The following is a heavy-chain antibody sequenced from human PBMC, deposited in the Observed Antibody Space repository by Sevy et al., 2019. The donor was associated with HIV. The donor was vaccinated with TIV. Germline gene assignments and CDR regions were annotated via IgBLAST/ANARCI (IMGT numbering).Heavy chain of an antibody. D-gene: IGHD6-13*01. CDR1: GYSFTSYW. CDR3: ARLGSSWYVPFDY. V-gene: IGHV5-51*01. Sequence: GESLKISCKGSGYSFTSYWIGWVRQMPGKGLEWKGIIYPGDSDTRHSPSFQGQVTISADKSISTAYLQWSSLKATDTATYYCARLGSSWYVPFDYWGQGTLVTVSS. CDR2: IYPGDSDT. J-gene: IGHJ4*02.